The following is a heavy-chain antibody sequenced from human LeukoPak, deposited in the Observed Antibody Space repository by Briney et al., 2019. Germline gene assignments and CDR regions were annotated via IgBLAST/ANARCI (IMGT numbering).Heavy chain of an antibody. CDR1: GGTFSSYA. CDR3: ARSRGSLTGYSSGWYWYFDP. V-gene: IGHV1-69*13. J-gene: IGHJ2*01. CDR2: IIPIFGTA. Sequence: SVRVSCKASGGTFSSYAISWVRQAPGQGLEWMGGIIPIFGTANYAQKFQGRVTITADESTSTAYMELSSLRSEDTAVYYCARSRGSLTGYSSGWYWYFDPWGRGTLVTVSS. D-gene: IGHD6-19*01.